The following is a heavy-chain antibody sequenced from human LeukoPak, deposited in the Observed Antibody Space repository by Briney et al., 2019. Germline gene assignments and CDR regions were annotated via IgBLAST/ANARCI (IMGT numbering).Heavy chain of an antibody. J-gene: IGHJ4*02. Sequence: GGSLRLSCAASGFTFCSYAMSGLRQAPGKGLEWVSAISGSGGSTYYADSVKGRFTISRDNSKNTLYLQMNSLRAEDTAVYYCAKDQGASSWYRAIDYFDDWGQGTLVTVSS. CDR3: AKDQGASSWYRAIDYFDD. V-gene: IGHV3-23*01. CDR2: ISGSGGST. D-gene: IGHD6-13*01. CDR1: GFTFCSYA.